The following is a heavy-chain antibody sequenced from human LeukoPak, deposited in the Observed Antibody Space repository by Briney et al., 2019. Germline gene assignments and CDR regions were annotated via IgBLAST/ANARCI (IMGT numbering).Heavy chain of an antibody. CDR2: INPNSGGT. CDR1: GYTFTDYY. V-gene: IGHV1-2*02. D-gene: IGHD3-16*01. CDR3: ERGLRLDV. J-gene: IGHJ6*02. Sequence: ASVKVSCKASGYTFTDYYMHWVRQAPGQGLEWVGWINPNSGGTRDAQKFQGRVTRTRDASISTAYKGLSSLRSDDTAVYYCERGLRLDVWGQGTTVTVSS.